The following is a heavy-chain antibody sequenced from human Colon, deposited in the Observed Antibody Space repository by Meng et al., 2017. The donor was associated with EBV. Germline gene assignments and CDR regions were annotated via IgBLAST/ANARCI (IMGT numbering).Heavy chain of an antibody. J-gene: IGHJ5*02. CDR1: GYSISTSGYY. CDR3: VRSSAWVRTGFDP. D-gene: IGHD6-19*01. CDR2: IGHSGFT. V-gene: IGHV4-39*01. Sequence: QVQLQESGPGLVKPSDTLSLPCAVSGYSISTSGYYWGWIRPPPGKGLEWIGSIGHSGFTYYTPSLKSRVAVSLDTSKSQFSLMLTSVTAADTAVYYCVRSSAWVRTGFDPWGQGTLVTVSA.